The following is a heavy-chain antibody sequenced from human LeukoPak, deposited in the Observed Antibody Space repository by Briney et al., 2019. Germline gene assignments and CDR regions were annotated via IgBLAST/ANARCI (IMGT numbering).Heavy chain of an antibody. J-gene: IGHJ3*01. D-gene: IGHD3-22*01. CDR2: IYSGGST. CDR1: GFTVSSNY. V-gene: IGHV3-66*02. CDR3: AREIYYYDSSGYYD. Sequence: GGSLRLSCAVSGFTVSSNYMNWVRQAPGKGLEWVSVIYSGGSTHYADSVKGRFTISRDNSKNTLYLQMNSLRAEDTAVYYCAREIYYYDSSGYYDWGQGTMVTVSS.